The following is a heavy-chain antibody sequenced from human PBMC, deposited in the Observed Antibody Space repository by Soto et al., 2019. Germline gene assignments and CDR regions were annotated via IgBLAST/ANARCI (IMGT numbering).Heavy chain of an antibody. CDR3: ARDRDARSRWEPPAES. J-gene: IGHJ5*02. D-gene: IGHD1-26*01. V-gene: IGHV3-33*04. CDR1: GFSFSSYG. CDR2: IWFDGNNK. Sequence: QVQLVESGGGVVQPGTSLRLSCVTSGFSFSSYGIHWVRQAPGKGLEWVGVIWFDGNNKYYGESVKGRFAISRDNFKDTVYLQMDSLRAEDTAIYYCARDRDARSRWEPPAESWGQGTXVTVSS.